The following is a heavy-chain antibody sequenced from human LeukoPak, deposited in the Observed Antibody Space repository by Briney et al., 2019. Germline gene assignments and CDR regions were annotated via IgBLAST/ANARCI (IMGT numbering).Heavy chain of an antibody. Sequence: ASVKVSCKASGGTFSSYAISWVRQAPGQGLEWMGGIIPIFGTANYAQKFQGRVTITADESTSTAYMELSSLRSEDTAVYYCARYQYSYGYWYFDLWGRGTLVTVSS. CDR2: IIPIFGTA. CDR3: ARYQYSYGYWYFDL. J-gene: IGHJ2*01. CDR1: GGTFSSYA. D-gene: IGHD5-18*01. V-gene: IGHV1-69*13.